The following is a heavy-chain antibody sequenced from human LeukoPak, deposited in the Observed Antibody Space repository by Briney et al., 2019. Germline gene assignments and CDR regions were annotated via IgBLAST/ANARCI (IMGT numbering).Heavy chain of an antibody. D-gene: IGHD3-22*01. CDR2: ISDYKGNT. V-gene: IGHV1-18*01. CDR3: ARDHGGNFYDSSGLFDY. Sequence: ASVTVSCKASGYTFTIYCISWVRQAPGQGLEWMGWISDYKGNTNYAQKLQGRVTMTTDTSTITAYMELRSLRPDDTVVYYCARDHGGNFYDSSGLFDYWGQGTLVTVSS. CDR1: GYTFTIYC. J-gene: IGHJ4*02.